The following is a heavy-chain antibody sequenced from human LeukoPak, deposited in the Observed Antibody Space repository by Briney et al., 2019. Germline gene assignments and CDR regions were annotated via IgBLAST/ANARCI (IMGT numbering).Heavy chain of an antibody. CDR1: GGSVSSGSYY. CDR3: ARDQLAYSGYDTLFDH. CDR2: IYYSGST. J-gene: IGHJ4*02. D-gene: IGHD5-12*01. V-gene: IGHV4-61*01. Sequence: SETLSLTCTVSGGSVSSGSYYWSWIRQPPGKGLEWIGYIYYSGSTNYNPSLKSRVTISVDTSKNQFSLKLSSVTAADTAVYYCARDQLAYSGYDTLFDHWGQGTLVTVSS.